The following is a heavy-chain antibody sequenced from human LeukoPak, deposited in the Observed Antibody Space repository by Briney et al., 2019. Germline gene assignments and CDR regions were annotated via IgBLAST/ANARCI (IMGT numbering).Heavy chain of an antibody. J-gene: IGHJ3*02. V-gene: IGHV4-59*01. D-gene: IGHD5-12*01. CDR2: IYYSGST. CDR3: ARDSGYGLPTDAFDI. CDR1: GSSISSYY. Sequence: PSETLSLTCTVSGSSISSYYWSWIRQPPGKGLEWIGYIYYSGSTNYNPSLKSRVTISVDTSKNQFSLKLSSVTAADTAVYYCARDSGYGLPTDAFDIWGQGTMVTVSS.